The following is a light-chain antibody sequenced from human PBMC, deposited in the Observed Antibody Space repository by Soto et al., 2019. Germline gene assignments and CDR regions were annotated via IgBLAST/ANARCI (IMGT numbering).Light chain of an antibody. CDR1: QSVSSSY. CDR2: GAS. J-gene: IGKJ4*01. CDR3: HQYDSSPLT. Sequence: EIELTQSPGTLSLSPGERATLSCRASQSVSSSYLAWYQQKRGQPPRLLIYGASSRATGIPDRFSGSGSGTDFTLTISRLEPEEFAVYYCHQYDSSPLTFGGGTKVEIK. V-gene: IGKV3-20*01.